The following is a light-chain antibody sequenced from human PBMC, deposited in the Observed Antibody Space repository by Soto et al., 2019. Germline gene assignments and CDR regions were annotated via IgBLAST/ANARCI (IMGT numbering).Light chain of an antibody. Sequence: EIVLTQSPGTLSLSPGERATLSCRASQSVSSTYLAWYQQTPGQAPRLLIYGTSRRATGIPDRFSGSGSGTDFTITISRLEPEDFAVYYCQLFGSSPLYTFGQGTKVEIK. CDR3: QLFGSSPLYT. V-gene: IGKV3-20*01. CDR1: QSVSSTY. J-gene: IGKJ2*01. CDR2: GTS.